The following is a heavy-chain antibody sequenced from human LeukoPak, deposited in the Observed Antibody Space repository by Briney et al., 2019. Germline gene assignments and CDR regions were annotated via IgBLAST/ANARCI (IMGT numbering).Heavy chain of an antibody. CDR2: ISSSSSYI. CDR3: AKGTTREVYRNWFDP. D-gene: IGHD4-23*01. Sequence: GGSLRLSCAASGFTFSSYSMNWVRQAPGKGLEWVSSISSSSSYIYYAESVKGRFTISRDNAKNSLYLQMNSLRAEDTAVYYCAKGTTREVYRNWFDPWGQGTLVTVSS. J-gene: IGHJ5*02. V-gene: IGHV3-21*01. CDR1: GFTFSSYS.